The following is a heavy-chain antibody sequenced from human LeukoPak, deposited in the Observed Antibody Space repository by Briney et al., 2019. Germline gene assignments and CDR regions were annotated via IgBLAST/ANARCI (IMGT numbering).Heavy chain of an antibody. CDR1: GFTFSSYG. V-gene: IGHV3-33*01. CDR3: ARADYGDYEPPDY. CDR2: IWYDGSNK. D-gene: IGHD4-17*01. J-gene: IGHJ4*02. Sequence: GGSLRLSCAASGFTFSSYGMHRVRQAPGKGLEWVAVIWYDGSNKYYADSVKGRFTISRDNSKNTLYLQMNSLRAEDTAVYYCARADYGDYEPPDYWGQGTLVTVSS.